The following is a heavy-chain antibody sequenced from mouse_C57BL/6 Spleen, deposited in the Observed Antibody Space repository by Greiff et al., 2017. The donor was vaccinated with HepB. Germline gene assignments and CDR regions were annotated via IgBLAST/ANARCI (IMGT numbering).Heavy chain of an antibody. CDR3: VRQGRREDY. CDR2: IRSKSNNYAT. D-gene: IGHD2-12*01. J-gene: IGHJ2*01. CDR1: GFSFNTYA. Sequence: EVQLVESGGGLVQPKGSLKLSCAASGFSFNTYAMNWVRQAPGKGLEWVARIRSKSNNYATYYADSVKDRFTISRDDSESMLYLQMNNLKTEDAAMYYCVRQGRREDYWGQGTTLTVSS. V-gene: IGHV10-1*01.